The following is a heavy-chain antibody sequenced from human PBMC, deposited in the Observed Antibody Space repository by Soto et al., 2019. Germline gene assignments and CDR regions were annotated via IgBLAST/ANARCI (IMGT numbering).Heavy chain of an antibody. CDR3: ARDRLVPDRGWFDP. J-gene: IGHJ5*02. CDR2: ISTKNGDT. Sequence: QVQLVQSGAEVKKPGASVKVSCKASGYTFTSHGISWVRQAPGQGLEWMGWISTKNGDTNYAQEFQDRVTLTTATSTSTAYMELRNLRSNDTAVYYCARDRLVPDRGWFDPWGQGTLVTVSS. CDR1: GYTFTSHG. V-gene: IGHV1-18*01. D-gene: IGHD3-9*01.